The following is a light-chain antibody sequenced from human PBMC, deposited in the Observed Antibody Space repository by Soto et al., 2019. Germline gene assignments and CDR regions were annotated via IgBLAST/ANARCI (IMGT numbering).Light chain of an antibody. V-gene: IGKV1-9*01. CDR2: AAV. Sequence: IQMTKSLSSLSASVGDRGAISCRASQGISQYVAWYQQKPGKAPKLLIYAAVVLQGGVPSRFSGTGSATEFILTISVLQPEDFATYYCQQVNYYPFTFGGGTKVDI. J-gene: IGKJ4*01. CDR3: QQVNYYPFT. CDR1: QGISQY.